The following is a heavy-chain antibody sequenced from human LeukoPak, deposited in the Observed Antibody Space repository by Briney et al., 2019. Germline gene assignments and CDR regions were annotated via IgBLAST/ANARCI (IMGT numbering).Heavy chain of an antibody. CDR2: INPNSGGT. V-gene: IGHV1-2*02. CDR3: ARSGRRSGQQLVGWFDP. D-gene: IGHD6-13*01. Sequence: ASVKVSCKASGYTLTNYYMHWVRQAPGQGLEWMGWINPNSGGTNYAQKFQGRVTMTRDTSISTAYMELRRLGSDDTAVYYCARSGRRSGQQLVGWFDPWGQETLVTVSS. CDR1: GYTLTNYY. J-gene: IGHJ5*02.